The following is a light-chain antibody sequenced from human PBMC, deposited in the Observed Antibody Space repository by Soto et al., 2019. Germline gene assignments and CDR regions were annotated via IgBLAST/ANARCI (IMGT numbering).Light chain of an antibody. CDR2: EAT. Sequence: QSVLTQPASVSGSPGQSITISCTGTSSDIGPYNLVSWYQQHPGKPPKLMIYEATKRPSGVPNRFSGSKSGNTASLTISGLQAEDEADYYCSLYASTNTFMFGGGTKLTVL. J-gene: IGLJ3*02. V-gene: IGLV2-23*02. CDR1: SSDIGPYNL. CDR3: SLYASTNTFM.